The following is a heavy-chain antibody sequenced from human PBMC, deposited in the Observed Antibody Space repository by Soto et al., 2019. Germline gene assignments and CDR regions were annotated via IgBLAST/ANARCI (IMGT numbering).Heavy chain of an antibody. CDR3: AHRRPSDDDRNNWFDP. J-gene: IGHJ5*02. D-gene: IGHD5-12*01. V-gene: IGHV2-5*01. CDR2: IYWNDDK. CDR1: GFSLSTSGVG. Sequence: QITLKESGPTLVKPTQPRTLTCTFSGFSLSTSGVGVVWIRQPPGEALEWLALIYWNDDKRYSPSLKSRLTITKDTSRNQVVLTMTNMDQVDTATYYCAHRRPSDDDRNNWFDPWGQGTLVTVCS.